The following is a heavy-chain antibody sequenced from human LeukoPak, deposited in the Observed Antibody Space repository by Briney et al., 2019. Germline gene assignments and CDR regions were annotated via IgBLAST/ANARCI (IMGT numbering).Heavy chain of an antibody. V-gene: IGHV1-69*05. CDR1: GGTFSSYA. CDR2: IIPIFGTA. D-gene: IGHD1-1*01. J-gene: IGHJ4*02. CDR3: AREGNWNDQVDY. Sequence: ASVKVSCKASGGTFSSYAISWVRQAPGQGLEWMGGIIPIFGTANYAQKFQGRVTITTDESTSTAYMELSSLRSEDTAVYYCAREGNWNDQVDYWGQGTLVTVSS.